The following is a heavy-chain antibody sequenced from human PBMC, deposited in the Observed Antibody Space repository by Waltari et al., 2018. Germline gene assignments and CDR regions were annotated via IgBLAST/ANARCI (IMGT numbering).Heavy chain of an antibody. CDR2: IYTSGRT. CDR1: GGSISSGSYY. CDR3: AVQRGVRGVFFDY. J-gene: IGHJ4*02. D-gene: IGHD3-10*01. Sequence: QVQLQESGPGLVKPSQTLSLTCTVSGGSISSGSYYWSWIRQPAGKGLEWIGRIYTSGRTNCNPSLKSRVTISVDTSKNQFSLKLSSVTAADTAVYYCAVQRGVRGVFFDYWGQGTLVTVSS. V-gene: IGHV4-61*02.